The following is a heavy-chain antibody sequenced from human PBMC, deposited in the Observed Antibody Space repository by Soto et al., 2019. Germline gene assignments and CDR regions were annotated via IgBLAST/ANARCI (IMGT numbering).Heavy chain of an antibody. V-gene: IGHV3-30-3*01. J-gene: IGHJ4*02. CDR3: ARDGPYSRSGYFDY. D-gene: IGHD6-6*01. Sequence: QVQLVESGGGVVQPGRSLRLSCAASGFTFSSYAMHWVRQAPGKGLEWVAVISYDGSNKYYADSVKGRFTISRDNSKNTLYLQMNSLRAEDTAVYYCARDGPYSRSGYFDYWGQGTLVTVSS. CDR1: GFTFSSYA. CDR2: ISYDGSNK.